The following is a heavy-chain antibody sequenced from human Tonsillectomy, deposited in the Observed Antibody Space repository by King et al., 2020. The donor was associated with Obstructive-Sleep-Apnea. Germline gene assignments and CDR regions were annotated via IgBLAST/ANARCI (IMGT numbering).Heavy chain of an antibody. D-gene: IGHD3-10*01. CDR2: IIPIFGTA. Sequence: VQLVESGAEVKKPGSSVKVSCKASGGTFSSYAISWVRQAPGQGLEWMGGIIPIFGTANYAQKFQGRVTITADESTSTAYMELSSLGSEDTAVYYCAGTMVRGVIRSAFDIWGQGTMVTVSS. CDR1: GGTFSSYA. J-gene: IGHJ3*02. CDR3: AGTMVRGVIRSAFDI. V-gene: IGHV1-69*01.